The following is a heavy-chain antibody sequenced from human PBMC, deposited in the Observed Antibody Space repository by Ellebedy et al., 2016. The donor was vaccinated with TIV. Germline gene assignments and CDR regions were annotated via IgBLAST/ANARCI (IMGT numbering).Heavy chain of an antibody. D-gene: IGHD6-19*01. CDR1: GGTFSSYA. Sequence: SVKVSXXASGGTFSSYAISWVRQAPGQGLEWMGGIIPIFGTANYAQKFQGRVTITADESTSTAYMELSSLRSEDTAVYYCARTGYSSGWYRRGPYYYYGMDVWGQGSTGTVS. V-gene: IGHV1-69*13. CDR3: ARTGYSSGWYRRGPYYYYGMDV. J-gene: IGHJ6*02. CDR2: IIPIFGTA.